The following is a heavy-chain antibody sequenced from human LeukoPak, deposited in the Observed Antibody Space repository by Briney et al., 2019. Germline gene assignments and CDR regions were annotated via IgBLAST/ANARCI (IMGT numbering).Heavy chain of an antibody. D-gene: IGHD3-22*01. V-gene: IGHV1-69*06. J-gene: IGHJ4*02. CDR1: GGTFSSYA. Sequence: ASVKVSCKASGGTFSSYAISWVRQAPGQGLEWMGGIIPIFGTANYAQRFQGRVTITADKSTSTAYMELSSLRSEDTAVYYCARDRTPSITMIVVAPFDYWGQGTLVTVSS. CDR3: ARDRTPSITMIVVAPFDY. CDR2: IIPIFGTA.